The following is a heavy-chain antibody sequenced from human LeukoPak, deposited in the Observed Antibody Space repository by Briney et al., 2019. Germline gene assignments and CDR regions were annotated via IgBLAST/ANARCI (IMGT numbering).Heavy chain of an antibody. D-gene: IGHD6-19*01. V-gene: IGHV3-21*01. CDR2: ISSSSSYI. CDR1: GFTFSSYE. J-gene: IGHJ3*02. Sequence: GGSLRLSCAASGFTFSSYEMNWVRQAPGKGLEWVSSISSSSSYIYYADSVKGRFTISRDNAKNSLYLQMNSLRAEDTAVYYCASYSSADDAFDIWGQGTMVTVSS. CDR3: ASYSSADDAFDI.